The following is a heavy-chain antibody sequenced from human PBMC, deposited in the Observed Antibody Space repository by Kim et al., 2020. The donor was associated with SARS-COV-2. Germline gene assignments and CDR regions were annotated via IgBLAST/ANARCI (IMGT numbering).Heavy chain of an antibody. V-gene: IGHV3-21*01. D-gene: IGHD4-17*01. CDR2: ISSSSSYI. J-gene: IGHJ4*01. CDR1: GFTFSSYS. CDR3: ARDPTRGVVTTSPSDY. Sequence: GGSLRLSCVGSGFTFSSYSMNWVRQAPGEGLEWVSSISSSSSYIYYADSVKGRFTISRDDARDSRYLQMNSLRAEDTAVYYCARDPTRGVVTTSPSDYW.